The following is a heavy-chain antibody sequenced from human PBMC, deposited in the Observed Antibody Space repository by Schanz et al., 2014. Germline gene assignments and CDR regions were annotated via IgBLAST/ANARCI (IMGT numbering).Heavy chain of an antibody. CDR1: GFTFRTYA. CDR3: ARDLSSLIQGDV. Sequence: QVQLVESGGGVVQPGRSLRLSCAASGFTFRTYAMHWVRQAPGKGLEWVAGTSFDGSNKNYADSVKGPFTISRDNSKNTVNLQMNSLRAEDTAVYYCARDLSSLIQGDVWGKGTTVTVSS. CDR2: TSFDGSNK. J-gene: IGHJ6*04. V-gene: IGHV3-30*04. D-gene: IGHD2-2*01.